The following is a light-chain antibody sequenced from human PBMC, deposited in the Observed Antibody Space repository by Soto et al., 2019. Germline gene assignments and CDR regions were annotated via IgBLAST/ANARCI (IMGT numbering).Light chain of an antibody. J-gene: IGKJ1*01. V-gene: IGKV3-15*01. CDR1: QSVSSN. Sequence: EIVMTQSPATLSVSPGERATLSCRASQSVSSNLAWYQQKPGQAPRLLISGASTRATGIPARFSGSGSGTEFTLTITSLQSEDFAVYYCQQYNNWPISFGQGTKVEIK. CDR2: GAS. CDR3: QQYNNWPIS.